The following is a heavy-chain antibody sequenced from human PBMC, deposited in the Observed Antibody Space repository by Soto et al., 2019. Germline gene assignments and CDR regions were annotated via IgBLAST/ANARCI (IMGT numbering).Heavy chain of an antibody. CDR3: ARDREYSPYGLDV. J-gene: IGHJ6*02. D-gene: IGHD5-12*01. CDR2: ISSIGTNR. Sequence: QVQLVESGGGLVKPGGSLRLSCAASGFTFSNYYMSWVRQAPGKGLEWVSYISSIGTNRYYAESVEGRFTISRDNAKKSLYLQMNSLRPEDTAVYYCARDREYSPYGLDVWGQGTTVAVSS. V-gene: IGHV3-11*01. CDR1: GFTFSNYY.